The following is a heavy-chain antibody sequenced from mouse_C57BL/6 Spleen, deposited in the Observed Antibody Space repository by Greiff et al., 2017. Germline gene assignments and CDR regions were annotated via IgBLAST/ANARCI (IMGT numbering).Heavy chain of an antibody. CDR1: GYTFTDYE. CDR3: TRRDMDYFNY. CDR2: IDPETGGT. D-gene: IGHD1-1*02. J-gene: IGHJ2*01. Sequence: QVHVQQSGAELVRPGASVTLSCKASGYTFTDYEMHWVKQTPVHGLEWIGAIDPETGGTAYNQKFKGKATLTADKSSSTAYMELRSLTSEDSAVYYCTRRDMDYFNYWGKGPTLTFS. V-gene: IGHV1-15*01.